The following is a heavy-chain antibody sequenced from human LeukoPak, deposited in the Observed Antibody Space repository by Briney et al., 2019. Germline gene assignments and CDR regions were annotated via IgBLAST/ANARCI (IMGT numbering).Heavy chain of an antibody. CDR1: GGSISSYY. J-gene: IGHJ3*02. Sequence: SETLSLTCTVSGGSISSYYWSWIRQPPGKGLEWIGCIYYSGSTYYNPSLKSRVTISVDTSKNQFSLKLSSVTAADTAVYYCAYYCSSTSCYNAFDIWGQGTMVTVSS. CDR2: IYYSGST. CDR3: AYYCSSTSCYNAFDI. V-gene: IGHV4-59*06. D-gene: IGHD2-2*02.